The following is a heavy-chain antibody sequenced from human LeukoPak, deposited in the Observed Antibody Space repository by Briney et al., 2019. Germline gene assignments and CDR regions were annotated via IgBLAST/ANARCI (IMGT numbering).Heavy chain of an antibody. D-gene: IGHD2-8*01. CDR3: ARETLYPTFDY. V-gene: IGHV4-34*01. CDR2: INHSGST. J-gene: IGHJ4*02. CDR1: GGSFSGYY. Sequence: SETLSLTCAVYGGSFSGYYWSWIRLPPGKGLEWIGEINHSGSTNYNPSLKSRVTISVDTSKNQFSLKLSSVTAADTAVYYCARETLYPTFDYWGQGTLVTVSS.